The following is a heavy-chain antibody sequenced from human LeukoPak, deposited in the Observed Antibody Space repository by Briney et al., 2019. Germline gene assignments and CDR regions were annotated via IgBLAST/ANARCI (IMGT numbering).Heavy chain of an antibody. CDR1: GFTFSSYA. D-gene: IGHD3-9*01. CDR3: AKSSILTGYSTLYYFDY. V-gene: IGHV3-23*01. Sequence: GGSLRLSCAASGFTFSSYAMSWVRQAPGKGLEWVSAISGSGGSTYYADSVKGRFTISRDNSKNTLYLQMNSLRAEDTAVYYCAKSSILTGYSTLYYFDYWGQGTLVTVSS. J-gene: IGHJ4*02. CDR2: ISGSGGST.